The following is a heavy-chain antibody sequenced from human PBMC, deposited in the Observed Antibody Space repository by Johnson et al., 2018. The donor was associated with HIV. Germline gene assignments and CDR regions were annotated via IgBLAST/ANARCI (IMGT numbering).Heavy chain of an antibody. CDR1: GFSFDDYA. CDR2: ISWNSGTI. D-gene: IGHD5-18*01. CDR3: AKGHHVDTSMDDAFDI. V-gene: IGHV3-9*01. Sequence: VPLVESGGGLVQPGRSLRLSCAASGFSFDDYAMHWVRQAPGKGLEWVSGISWNSGTIVYADSVKGLFTISRDNAKNSLYLQMNSLRADDTAIYYCAKGHHVDTSMDDAFDIWGPGTRVTVSS. J-gene: IGHJ3*02.